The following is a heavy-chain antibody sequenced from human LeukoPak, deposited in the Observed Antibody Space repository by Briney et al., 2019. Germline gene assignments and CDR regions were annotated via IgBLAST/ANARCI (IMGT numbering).Heavy chain of an antibody. Sequence: SETLSLTCTVSGGSISSGSYYWSWIRQPAGKGLEWIGRIYTSGSTNYNPSLKSRVTISVDTSKNQFSLKLSSVTAADTAVYYCARGLRDFQHWGQGTLVTVSS. CDR1: GGSISSGSYY. CDR2: IYTSGST. J-gene: IGHJ1*01. V-gene: IGHV4-61*02. CDR3: ARGLRDFQH.